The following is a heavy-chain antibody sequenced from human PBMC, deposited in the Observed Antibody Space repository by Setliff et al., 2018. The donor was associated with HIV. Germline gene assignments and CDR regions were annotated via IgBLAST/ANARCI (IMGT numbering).Heavy chain of an antibody. CDR2: ISGSGGST. CDR3: AKGRYSSGANYYYYYMDV. D-gene: IGHD6-19*01. J-gene: IGHJ6*03. CDR1: GFTLNNYW. Sequence: PGGSLRLSCVASGFTLNNYWMHWVRQAPGKGLEWVSAISGSGGSTYYADSVKGRFTISRDNSKNTLYLQMNSLRAEDTAVYYCAKGRYSSGANYYYYYMDVWGKGTTVTVSS. V-gene: IGHV3-23*01.